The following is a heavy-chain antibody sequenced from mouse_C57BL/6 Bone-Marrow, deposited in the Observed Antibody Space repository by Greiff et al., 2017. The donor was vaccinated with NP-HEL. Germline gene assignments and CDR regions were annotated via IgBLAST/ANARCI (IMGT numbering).Heavy chain of an antibody. Sequence: VQLQQSGASVKISCKASGYAFSSYWMNWVKQRPGKGLEWIGQIYPGDGDTNYNGKFKGKATLTADKSSSTAYMQLSSLTSEDSAVYFCARSHLYYYGSSYAMDYWGQGTSVTVSS. CDR3: ARSHLYYYGSSYAMDY. D-gene: IGHD1-1*01. CDR2: IYPGDGDT. J-gene: IGHJ4*01. CDR1: GYAFSSYW. V-gene: IGHV1-80*01.